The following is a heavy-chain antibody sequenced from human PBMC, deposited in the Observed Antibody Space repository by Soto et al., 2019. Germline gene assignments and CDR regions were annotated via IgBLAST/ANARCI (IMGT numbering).Heavy chain of an antibody. D-gene: IGHD3-22*01. Sequence: PGGSLRLSCAASGFTFSSYNMHWVRQAPGKGLEWVSYISRSSSTIYYADSVKGRFTVSRDNAKNSLYLQMNSLRAEDTAVYYCARDRWDYYDSSGYPDYWGQGTLVTVSS. CDR1: GFTFSSYN. CDR2: ISRSSSTI. V-gene: IGHV3-48*01. CDR3: ARDRWDYYDSSGYPDY. J-gene: IGHJ4*02.